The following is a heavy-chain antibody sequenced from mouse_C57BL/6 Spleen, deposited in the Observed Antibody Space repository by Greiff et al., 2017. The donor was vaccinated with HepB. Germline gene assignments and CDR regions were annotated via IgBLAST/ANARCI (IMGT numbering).Heavy chain of an antibody. CDR3: ARGASPYYFDY. CDR2: IDPSDSYT. CDR1: GYTFTSYW. D-gene: IGHD3-1*01. V-gene: IGHV1-59*01. Sequence: QVHVKQPGAELVRPGTSVKLSCKASGYTFTSYWMHWVKQRPGQGLEWIGVIDPSDSYTNYNQKFKGKATLTVDTSSSTAYMQLSSLTSEDSAVYYCARGASPYYFDYWGQGTTLTVSS. J-gene: IGHJ2*01.